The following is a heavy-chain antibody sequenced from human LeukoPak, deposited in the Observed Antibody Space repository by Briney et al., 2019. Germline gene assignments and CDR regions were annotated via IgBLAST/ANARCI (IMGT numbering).Heavy chain of an antibody. CDR1: GFTFSSYW. J-gene: IGHJ6*03. CDR3: AREADSSGFGPYYYYYMDV. V-gene: IGHV3-7*01. CDR2: IKQDGSEK. D-gene: IGHD3-22*01. Sequence: GGSLRLSCAASGFTFSSYWMSWVRQAPGKGLEWVANIKQDGSEKYYVDSVKGRFTISRDNAKNSPYLQMNSLRAEDTAVYYCAREADSSGFGPYYYYYMDVWGKGTTVTVSS.